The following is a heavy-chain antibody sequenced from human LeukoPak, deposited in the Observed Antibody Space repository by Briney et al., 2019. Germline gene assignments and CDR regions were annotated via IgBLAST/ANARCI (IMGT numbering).Heavy chain of an antibody. CDR1: GDSISSGDYY. V-gene: IGHV4-31*03. CDR2: IFYSGST. Sequence: SQTLSLTCTVSGDSISSGDYYWSWIRQHPGKGLEWIGYIFYSGSTYFNPAIKSRVTISVVTSKNQFSLKLSSVTAADTAVYYCARGPITIFGVVPPHFFDYWGQGTLVTVSS. D-gene: IGHD3-3*01. J-gene: IGHJ4*02. CDR3: ARGPITIFGVVPPHFFDY.